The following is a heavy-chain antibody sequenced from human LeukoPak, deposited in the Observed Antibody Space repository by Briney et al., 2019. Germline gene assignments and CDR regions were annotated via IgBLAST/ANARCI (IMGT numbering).Heavy chain of an antibody. V-gene: IGHV4-59*08. D-gene: IGHD3-9*01. J-gene: IGHJ4*02. CDR1: GGSSSLYY. Sequence: SETLSLTCTVSGGSSSLYYWSWIRQPPGKGLEWIGYIYYSGSTNYNPSLRSRVTISVDTSKNQFSLKLSSVTAADTAVYYCARGSDILTYWGQGTLVTVSS. CDR2: IYYSGST. CDR3: ARGSDILTY.